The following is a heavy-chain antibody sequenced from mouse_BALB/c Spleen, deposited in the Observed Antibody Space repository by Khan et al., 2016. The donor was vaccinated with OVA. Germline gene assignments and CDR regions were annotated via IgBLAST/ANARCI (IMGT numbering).Heavy chain of an antibody. Sequence: EVELVESGGDLVKPGGSLKLSCAASGFTFSNYGMSWVRQIPDKRLEWVATINSDGTYTYYPDSVKGRFTISRNNAKNTLYLEMSSLKSEDTAMYYWAGNLTGSFAYWGQGTLVTVSA. J-gene: IGHJ3*01. V-gene: IGHV5-6*01. CDR2: INSDGTYT. D-gene: IGHD2-1*01. CDR3: AGNLTGSFAY. CDR1: GFTFSNYG.